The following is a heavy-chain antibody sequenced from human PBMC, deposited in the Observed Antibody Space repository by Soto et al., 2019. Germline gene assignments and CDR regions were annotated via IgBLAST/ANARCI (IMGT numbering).Heavy chain of an antibody. CDR1: GGSISRNSYY. J-gene: IGHJ6*02. D-gene: IGHD3-3*01. CDR2: IYYSGST. Sequence: SSETRSLTCTVSGGSISRNSYYWGWILQPPGNGLEWIGRIYYSGSTYYNPSLKSRVTISVATSKNPFSLKLSSVTAADTAVYYCARQVRFLEPLLPAHYRMDVWGQGTTVT. CDR3: ARQVRFLEPLLPAHYRMDV. V-gene: IGHV4-39*01.